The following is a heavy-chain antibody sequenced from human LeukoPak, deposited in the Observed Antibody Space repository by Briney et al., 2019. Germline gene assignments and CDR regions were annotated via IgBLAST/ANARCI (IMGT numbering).Heavy chain of an antibody. CDR3: ALINLGPPPNAFDI. CDR2: IYYSGST. V-gene: IGHV4-31*03. D-gene: IGHD3-10*01. J-gene: IGHJ3*02. Sequence: PSETLSLTCTVSGGSISSGGYYWSWIRQHPGKGLEWIGYIYYSGSTYSNPSLKSRVTISVDTSKNQFSLKLSSVTAADTAVYYCALINLGPPPNAFDIWGQGTMVTVSS. CDR1: GGSISSGGYY.